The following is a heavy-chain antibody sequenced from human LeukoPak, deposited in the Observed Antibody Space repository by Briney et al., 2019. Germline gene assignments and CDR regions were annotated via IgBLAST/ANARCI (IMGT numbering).Heavy chain of an antibody. CDR1: GFTFSSYG. CDR3: AKASGFFKVDY. V-gene: IGHV3-30*18. D-gene: IGHD3-3*01. CDR2: ISYDGSNK. Sequence: GGSLRLSCAASGFTFSSYGMHWVRQAPGKGLEWVAVISYDGSNKYYADSVKGRFTISRDNSKNTPYLQMNSLRAEDTAVYYCAKASGFFKVDYWGQGTLVTVSS. J-gene: IGHJ4*02.